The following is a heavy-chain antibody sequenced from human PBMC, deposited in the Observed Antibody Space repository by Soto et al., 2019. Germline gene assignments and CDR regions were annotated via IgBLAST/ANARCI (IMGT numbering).Heavy chain of an antibody. CDR2: FDPEDGET. D-gene: IGHD6-19*01. J-gene: IGHJ4*02. Sequence: ASVKVSCKVSGYTLTELSMHWVRQAPGKGLEWMGGFDPEDGETIYAQKFQGRVTMTGDTLTGTAYMGLSSLRSGDTAVYYCATVGSGWYFDYWGQGTLVTVSS. V-gene: IGHV1-24*01. CDR3: ATVGSGWYFDY. CDR1: GYTLTELS.